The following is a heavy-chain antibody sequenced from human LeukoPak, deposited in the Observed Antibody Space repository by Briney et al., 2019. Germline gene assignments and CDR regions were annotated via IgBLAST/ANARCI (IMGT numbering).Heavy chain of an antibody. J-gene: IGHJ4*02. CDR3: ARAKPDWNPPDC. V-gene: IGHV4-59*08. CDR1: GGSVSSNF. D-gene: IGHD1-1*01. CDR2: VYNSGST. Sequence: PSETLSLTCSVSGGSVSSNFWSWIRKPPGKGLEWIGYVYNSGSTSYNPSMKSRVTLSVDTSKNQFSLKLSSVTAADTAVYYCARAKPDWNPPDCWGQGTLVTVSS.